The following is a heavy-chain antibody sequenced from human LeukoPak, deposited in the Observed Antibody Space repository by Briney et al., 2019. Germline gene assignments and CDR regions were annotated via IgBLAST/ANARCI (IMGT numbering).Heavy chain of an antibody. CDR2: ISSSGSFM. CDR1: GFTFSGYN. V-gene: IGHV3-21*01. Sequence: GGSLRLSCAASGFTFSGYNMNWVRQAPGKGLEWVSFISSSGSFMYYADSLKGRFTVSRDNAKNSLFLQMNSLRAEDTAVYYCARSYYDNTGYYRDAFDVWGQGTMVTVSS. CDR3: ARSYYDNTGYYRDAFDV. D-gene: IGHD3-22*01. J-gene: IGHJ3*01.